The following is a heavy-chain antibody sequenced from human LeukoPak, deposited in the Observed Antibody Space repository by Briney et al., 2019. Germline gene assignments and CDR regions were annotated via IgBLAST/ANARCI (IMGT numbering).Heavy chain of an antibody. J-gene: IGHJ4*02. D-gene: IGHD6-13*01. CDR1: GGSISSYY. CDR3: ARGPQLYLFDY. Sequence: SETLSLTCTVSGGSISSYYWSWIRQPPGKGLEWIGYIYYSGSTNYNPSLKSRVTISVDTSKNQFSLKLSSVTAADTAVYYCARGPQLYLFDYWGQGTLVTVSS. CDR2: IYYSGST. V-gene: IGHV4-59*08.